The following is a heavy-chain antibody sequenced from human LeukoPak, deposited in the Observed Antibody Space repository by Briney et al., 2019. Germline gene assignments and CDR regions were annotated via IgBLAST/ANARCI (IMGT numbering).Heavy chain of an antibody. Sequence: PSETLSLTCTVSGGSISRGDYYWSWIRQHPGKGLEWIGYIYYSGRTYYNPSLKSRVTISVDTAKNQFSLNLSSVTAADTAVYYCAGADTTGEGIFHYWGQGTLVTVSS. V-gene: IGHV4-31*03. D-gene: IGHD1-1*01. CDR2: IYYSGRT. CDR1: GGSISRGDYY. J-gene: IGHJ4*02. CDR3: AGADTTGEGIFHY.